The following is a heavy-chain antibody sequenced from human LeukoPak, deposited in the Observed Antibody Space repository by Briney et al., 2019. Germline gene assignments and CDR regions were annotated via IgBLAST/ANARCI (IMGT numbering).Heavy chain of an antibody. D-gene: IGHD3-10*01. Sequence: ASVKVSCKASGYTFTGYYMHWVRQAPGQGLEWMGRINPNSGGTIYAQKFQGRVTMTRDTSISTAYMELSRLRSDDTAVYYCARVTGYYYYYMDVWGKGTTVTVSS. V-gene: IGHV1-2*06. CDR1: GYTFTGYY. J-gene: IGHJ6*03. CDR2: INPNSGGT. CDR3: ARVTGYYYYYMDV.